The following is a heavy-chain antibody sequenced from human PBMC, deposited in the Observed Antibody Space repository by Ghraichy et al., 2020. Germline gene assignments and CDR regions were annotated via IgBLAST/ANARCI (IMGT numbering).Heavy chain of an antibody. CDR2: ISAYNGNT. D-gene: IGHD6-19*01. J-gene: IGHJ1*01. CDR1: GYTFTCYG. Sequence: ASVKVSCKASGYTFTCYGISWVRQAPGQGLEWMGWISAYNGNTNYAQKLQGRVTVTTDTSTSTAYMELRSLRSDDTAVYYCARAAVAGPEYFQHWGQGTLVTVSS. V-gene: IGHV1-18*04. CDR3: ARAAVAGPEYFQH.